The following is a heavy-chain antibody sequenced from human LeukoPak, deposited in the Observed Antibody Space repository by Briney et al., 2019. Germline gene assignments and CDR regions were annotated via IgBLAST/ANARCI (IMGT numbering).Heavy chain of an antibody. V-gene: IGHV4-39*07. J-gene: IGHJ5*02. CDR3: AKADLPVRSPYNWFDP. CDR2: IYYTGST. D-gene: IGHD3-10*01. Sequence: SETLSLTCTVSGGSISSSSYPWAWIRQPPGKGLEWIGNIYYTGSTNYNPSLKSRVIMSVDTSKNHFSLELSSVTAADTAVYFCAKADLPVRSPYNWFDPWGQGTLVTVSS. CDR1: GGSISSSSYP.